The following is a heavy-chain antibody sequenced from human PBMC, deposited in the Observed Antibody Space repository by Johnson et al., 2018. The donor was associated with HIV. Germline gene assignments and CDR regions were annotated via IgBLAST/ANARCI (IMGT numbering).Heavy chain of an antibody. CDR2: IRYDVTKK. Sequence: VQLVESGGGVVQPGGSLRLSCAASGLTFSSYGMHWVRQAPGKGLEWVAFIRYDVTKKYYADSVKGRFTISRDNFKNRLYLQMDSLRAEDTAVYYCAKVGAFTFGGVIVLPSVAFDIWGQGTMVTVSS. V-gene: IGHV3-30*02. J-gene: IGHJ3*02. CDR3: AKVGAFTFGGVIVLPSVAFDI. D-gene: IGHD3-16*02. CDR1: GLTFSSYG.